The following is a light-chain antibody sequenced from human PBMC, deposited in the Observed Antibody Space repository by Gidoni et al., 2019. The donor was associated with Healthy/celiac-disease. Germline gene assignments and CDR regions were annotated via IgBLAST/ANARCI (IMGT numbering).Light chain of an antibody. V-gene: IGKV1-33*01. CDR3: QQYDNLPIT. J-gene: IGKJ5*01. Sequence: DSQMTQSPSSLSASVGDRVTITCQASQDISNYLNWYQQKPGKAPKLLLYDASNLETGVPLRFSGSGSGTYFTFPICRLQPEDIATYYCQQYDNLPITFGHGTRLEIK. CDR2: DAS. CDR1: QDISNY.